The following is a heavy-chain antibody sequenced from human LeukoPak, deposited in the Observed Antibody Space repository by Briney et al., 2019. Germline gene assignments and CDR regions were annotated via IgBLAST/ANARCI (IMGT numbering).Heavy chain of an antibody. J-gene: IGHJ6*03. CDR1: GGSISSYY. CDR2: IYTSGST. V-gene: IGHV4-4*07. Sequence: SETLSLTCTVSGGSISSYYWSWIRQPAGKGLEWIGRIYTSGSTNYNPSFKSRVTMSVDTSKNQFSLKLGSVTAADTAVYYCAREEDIVFYGYYYYYMDVWGKGTTVTVSS. CDR3: AREEDIVFYGYYYYYMDV. D-gene: IGHD2-15*01.